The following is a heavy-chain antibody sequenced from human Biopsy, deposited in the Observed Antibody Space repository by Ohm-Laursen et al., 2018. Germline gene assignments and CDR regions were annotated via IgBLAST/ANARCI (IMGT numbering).Heavy chain of an antibody. J-gene: IGHJ6*02. D-gene: IGHD2/OR15-2a*01. Sequence: GTLSLTCTVSRDSISNYYWTWIRQPPGKGLEWIGYIYYTGSTNYNPSVKSRVTISVDTSKNQFSLKLNSVTAADTAVYYCARATNSTGWPYYYFYGMDVWGQGTTVTVSS. CDR3: ARATNSTGWPYYYFYGMDV. CDR1: RDSISNYY. CDR2: IYYTGST. V-gene: IGHV4-59*01.